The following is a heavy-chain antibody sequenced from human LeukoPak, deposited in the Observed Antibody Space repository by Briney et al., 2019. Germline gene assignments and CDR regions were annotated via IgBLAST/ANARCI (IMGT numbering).Heavy chain of an antibody. Sequence: GGTLRPSCAASGFTSSSSWTHWVRQAPGKGLVWVSRINHDGSTTSHAESVNGRFNISGDNAKNTVYLQMNSLRAEDTAVYYCARGVGGDRDYWGEGTLVSVSS. D-gene: IGHD2-21*02. V-gene: IGHV3-74*01. J-gene: IGHJ4*02. CDR1: GFTSSSSW. CDR3: ARGVGGDRDY. CDR2: INHDGSTT.